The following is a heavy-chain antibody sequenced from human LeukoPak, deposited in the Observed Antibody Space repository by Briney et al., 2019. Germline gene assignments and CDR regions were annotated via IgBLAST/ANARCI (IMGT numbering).Heavy chain of an antibody. Sequence: ASVKVSCKASGYTFTGYYMHWLRQAPGQGLAWMGWINPNSGGTNYAQKFQGRVTMTRDTSISTAYMELSRLRSDDTAVYYCARATRVWFGELYPSPPYYWGQGTLVTVSS. CDR1: GYTFTGYY. V-gene: IGHV1-2*02. D-gene: IGHD3-10*01. J-gene: IGHJ4*02. CDR3: ARATRVWFGELYPSPPYY. CDR2: INPNSGGT.